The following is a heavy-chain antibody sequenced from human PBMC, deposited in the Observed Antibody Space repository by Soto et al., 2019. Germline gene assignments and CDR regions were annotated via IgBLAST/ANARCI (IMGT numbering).Heavy chain of an antibody. J-gene: IGHJ6*02. V-gene: IGHV3-30-3*01. CDR3: ARDLPLIVLMVYAIGGMDV. Sequence: GGSLRLSCAASGFTFSSYAMSWVRQAPGKGLEWVAVISYDGSNKYYADSVKGRFTISRDNSKNTLYLQMNSLRAEDTAVYYCARDLPLIVLMVYAIGGMDVWGQGTTVTVSS. D-gene: IGHD2-8*01. CDR1: GFTFSSYA. CDR2: ISYDGSNK.